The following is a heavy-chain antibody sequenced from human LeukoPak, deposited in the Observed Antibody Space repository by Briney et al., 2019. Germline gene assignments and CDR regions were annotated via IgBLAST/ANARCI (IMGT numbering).Heavy chain of an antibody. CDR1: GFTFDDYA. CDR2: VSMNSGTI. D-gene: IGHD4-17*01. J-gene: IGHJ4*02. V-gene: IGHV3-9*01. Sequence: GGSLRPSCAASGFTFDDYAMHCVRHAPRKCLEWVSGVSMNSGTIGYADSVKGRFTISRDNAKNSLYLQMNSLRAEDTALYYCARVSPNTVTTLQYFDCWGQGTVLTVPT. CDR3: ARVSPNTVTTLQYFDC.